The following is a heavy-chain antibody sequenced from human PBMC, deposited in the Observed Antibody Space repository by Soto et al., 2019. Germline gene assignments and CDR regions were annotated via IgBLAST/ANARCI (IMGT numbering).Heavy chain of an antibody. CDR2: IWYDGSNK. D-gene: IGHD2-2*01. CDR1: GFTFSSYG. V-gene: IGHV3-33*01. J-gene: IGHJ6*03. Sequence: GGSLRLSCAASGFTFSSYGMHWVRQAPGKGLEWVAVIWYDGSNKYYADSVKGRFTISRDNSKNTLYLQMNSLRAEDTAVYYCARKALGVVPAAISEVLVPYYYMDVWGKGTTVTVSS. CDR3: ARKALGVVPAAISEVLVPYYYMDV.